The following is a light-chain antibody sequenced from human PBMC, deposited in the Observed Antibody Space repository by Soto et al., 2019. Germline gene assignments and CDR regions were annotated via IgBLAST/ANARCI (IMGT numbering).Light chain of an antibody. CDR3: ISYAGSSNV. V-gene: IGLV2-8*01. CDR1: SSDVGGYNY. Sequence: ALTQPPSASGSPGQSVTISCTGTSSDVGGYNYVSWYQQHPGKAPKLMIYEVSKRPSGVPDRFSGSKSGNTASLTVSGLQAEDEADYYCISYAGSSNVFGTGTKVTVL. CDR2: EVS. J-gene: IGLJ1*01.